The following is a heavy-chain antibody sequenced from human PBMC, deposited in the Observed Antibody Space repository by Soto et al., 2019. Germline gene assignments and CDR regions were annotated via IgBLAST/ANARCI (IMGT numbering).Heavy chain of an antibody. CDR2: ISSSSSYI. CDR3: ARVPADYCSGGSCYTYYYYYYMDV. V-gene: IGHV3-21*01. Sequence: GGSLRLSCAASGFTFSSYSMNWVRQAPGKGLEWVSSISSSSSYIYYADSVKGRFTISRDNAKNSLYLKMNGLRAEDTAVYYCARVPADYCSGGSCYTYYYYYYMDVWGKGTTVTVSS. D-gene: IGHD2-15*01. J-gene: IGHJ6*03. CDR1: GFTFSSYS.